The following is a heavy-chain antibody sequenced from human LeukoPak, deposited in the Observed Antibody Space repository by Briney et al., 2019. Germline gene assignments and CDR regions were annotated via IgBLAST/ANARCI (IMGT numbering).Heavy chain of an antibody. CDR2: IYTSGST. D-gene: IGHD3-10*01. Sequence: SETLSLTCAVSGGSISSYDWSWIRQAPGKGLEWVGRIYTSGSTNYNPALKSRVTMSVDTSNNKFSLKLSSVTAADTAVYYCAREATLWFGAFDIWGPGTMVTVSS. CDR1: GGSISSYD. J-gene: IGHJ3*02. CDR3: AREATLWFGAFDI. V-gene: IGHV4-4*07.